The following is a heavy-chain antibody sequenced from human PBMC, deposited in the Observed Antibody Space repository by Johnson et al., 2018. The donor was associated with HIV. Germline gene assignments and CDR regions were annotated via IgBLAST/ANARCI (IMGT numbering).Heavy chain of an antibody. CDR1: GITVSSNY. CDR3: AKDSDSFYFGSGDGFDI. J-gene: IGHJ3*02. Sequence: VQLVESGGALVQPGGSLRLSCAASGITVSSNYMSWVRQAPGKGLEWVSAISWDGSHTYYGDSVRGRFSISRDSSKASLYLQMNSLRPEDTALYYCAKDSDSFYFGSGDGFDIWGQGTMVTVSS. V-gene: IGHV3-43D*03. D-gene: IGHD3-9*01. CDR2: ISWDGSHT.